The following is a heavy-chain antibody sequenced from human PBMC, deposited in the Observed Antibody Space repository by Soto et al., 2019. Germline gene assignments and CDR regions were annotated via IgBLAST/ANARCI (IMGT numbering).Heavy chain of an antibody. V-gene: IGHV3-33*01. CDR3: ARDADTVLDTTLCYGFDC. D-gene: IGHD2-8*01. J-gene: IGHJ4*02. CDR2: IWYDGGKE. Sequence: QVQLVESGGGVVQPGRSLRLACAASGFTFSDYGMHWVRQAPGKGLEWVALIWYDGGKEYYADSVQGRFTISRDNSNNILLLQMNSLGAEDAGVYYAARDADTVLDTTLCYGFDCWGQGILVTVSP. CDR1: GFTFSDYG.